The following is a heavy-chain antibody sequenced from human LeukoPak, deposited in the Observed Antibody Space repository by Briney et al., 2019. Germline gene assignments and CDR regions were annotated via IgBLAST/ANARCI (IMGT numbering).Heavy chain of an antibody. CDR1: GFTFSSYA. CDR2: ISGSGSST. D-gene: IGHD5-12*01. CDR3: AKTYSGYDGVDY. Sequence: GGSLRLSCAASGFTFSSYAMSWVRQAPGKGLEWVSDISGSGSSTYYADSVKGRFTISRDNSKNTLYLQMNSLRAEDTAVYYCAKTYSGYDGVDYWGQGTLVTVSS. J-gene: IGHJ4*02. V-gene: IGHV3-23*01.